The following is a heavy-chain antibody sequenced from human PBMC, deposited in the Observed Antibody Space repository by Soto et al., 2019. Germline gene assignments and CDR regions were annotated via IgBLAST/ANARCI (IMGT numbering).Heavy chain of an antibody. CDR1: SFNFDNYG. J-gene: IGHJ4*02. V-gene: IGHV3-30*18. CDR3: AKDRVGGTFYTPLAF. D-gene: IGHD1-7*01. CDR2: ITYDGSFQ. Sequence: EGSLRLSCQASSFNFDNYGMHWVRQAPGKGLEWVAVITYDGSFQYYADSVKGRFTISRDNSKNTLSLHLNTLKPEDTAVYHCAKDRVGGTFYTPLAFWGQGTLVTVSS.